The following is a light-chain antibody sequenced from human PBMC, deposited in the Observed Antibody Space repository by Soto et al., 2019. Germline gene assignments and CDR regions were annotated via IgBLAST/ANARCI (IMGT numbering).Light chain of an antibody. V-gene: IGLV1-47*01. CDR2: KTG. CDR1: SSNIGLNY. J-gene: IGLJ3*02. CDR3: SVWDNRLSCRV. Sequence: QSVLTQPPSASGTPGQRVNISCSGGSSNIGLNYVYWYQQLPGTAPKLLIYKTGERPSGVPDRFSGSKSGTSASLAISGLRSEEEAEYFCSVWDNRLSCRVFGDGTKVTV.